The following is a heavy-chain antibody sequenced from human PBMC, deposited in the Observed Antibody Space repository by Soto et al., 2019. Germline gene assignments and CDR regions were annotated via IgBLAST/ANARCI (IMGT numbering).Heavy chain of an antibody. J-gene: IGHJ5*02. Sequence: SETLSLTCTVSGGSISSYYWSWIRQPPGKGLEWIGYIYYSGSTNYNPSLNSRVTISVDTSKNQFSLKLSSVTAADTAVYYCARNLGYCSSTSCYGLNWFDPWGQGTLVTVSS. CDR2: IYYSGST. V-gene: IGHV4-59*01. CDR1: GGSISSYY. D-gene: IGHD2-2*01. CDR3: ARNLGYCSSTSCYGLNWFDP.